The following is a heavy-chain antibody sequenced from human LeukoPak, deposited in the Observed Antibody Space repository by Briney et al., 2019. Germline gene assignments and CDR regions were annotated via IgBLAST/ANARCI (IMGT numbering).Heavy chain of an antibody. CDR3: ARHCGGDCYSKHFDY. V-gene: IGHV4-59*01. CDR1: GGSISSYY. J-gene: IGHJ4*02. Sequence: SETLSLTCTVSGGSISSYYWGWIRQPPGKGLEWIGYIYYSGSTNCNPSLKSRVTISVDTSKNQFSLKLSSVTAADTAVYYCARHCGGDCYSKHFDYWGQGTLVTVSS. CDR2: IYYSGST. D-gene: IGHD2-21*02.